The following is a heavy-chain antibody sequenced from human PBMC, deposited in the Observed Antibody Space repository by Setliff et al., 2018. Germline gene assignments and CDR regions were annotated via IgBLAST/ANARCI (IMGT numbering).Heavy chain of an antibody. D-gene: IGHD2-15*01. CDR2: INAGNGNT. V-gene: IGHV1-3*01. CDR3: AGDGGYCSGGSCYGLDY. Sequence: ASVKVSCKASGYTFTSYAMHWVRQAPGQRLEWMGWINAGNGNTKYSQKFQGRVTITRDTSASTAYMELSSLRSEDTAVYYCAGDGGYCSGGSCYGLDYWGQGTLVTVSS. CDR1: GYTFTSYA. J-gene: IGHJ4*02.